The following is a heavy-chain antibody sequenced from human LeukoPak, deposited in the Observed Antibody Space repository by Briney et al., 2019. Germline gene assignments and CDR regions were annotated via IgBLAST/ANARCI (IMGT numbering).Heavy chain of an antibody. V-gene: IGHV1-2*02. Sequence: GASVKVSCKASGYTFTSHYMHWVRQAPGQGLEWMGWINPNSGGTNYAQKFQDRVTMTRDTSISTAYMELIRLTYDDTAVYYCARSRIGVVGNYFDDWGQGTLVTVSS. CDR2: INPNSGGT. J-gene: IGHJ4*02. CDR3: ARSRIGVVGNYFDD. D-gene: IGHD6-19*01. CDR1: GYTFTSHY.